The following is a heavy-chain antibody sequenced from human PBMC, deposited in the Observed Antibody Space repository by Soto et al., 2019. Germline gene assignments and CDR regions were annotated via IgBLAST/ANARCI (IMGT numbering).Heavy chain of an antibody. Sequence: SETLSLTCTVSGGSMSSYYWTWIRQPAGKGLEWIGRVYSSGGAHYNPSLKSRVTISLDTSKNQFSLRLLSVTDADTAVYYCARGQRFSDWFDPWGQGTLVTVSS. V-gene: IGHV4-4*07. CDR1: GGSMSSYY. CDR2: VYSSGGA. J-gene: IGHJ5*02. D-gene: IGHD3-3*01. CDR3: ARGQRFSDWFDP.